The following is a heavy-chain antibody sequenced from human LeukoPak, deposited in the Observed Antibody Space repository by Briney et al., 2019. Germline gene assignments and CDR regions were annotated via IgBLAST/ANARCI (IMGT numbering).Heavy chain of an antibody. CDR2: ISSGSRYI. D-gene: IGHD2-8*01. CDR3: ARMVSRVGNIRGGWFDP. Sequence: PGGSLRLSCATSGFTFSTSDMNWVRQTPGKGLEWVSSISSGSRYIYYADSVKGRFTSSRDNAGNSLFLQMNSLRAEDTAVYYCARMVSRVGNIRGGWFDPWGQGTLVTVSS. CDR1: GFTFSTSD. J-gene: IGHJ5*02. V-gene: IGHV3-21*06.